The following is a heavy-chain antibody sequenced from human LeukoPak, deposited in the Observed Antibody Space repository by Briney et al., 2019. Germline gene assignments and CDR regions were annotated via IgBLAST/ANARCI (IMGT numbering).Heavy chain of an antibody. V-gene: IGHV3-20*04. Sequence: GESLRLSCGASGFAFDDYGMSWLPEAPGKGLEWVSALKGNGCSTGYAHSVRGRFTISRDNANNSLYLQMSSLRAEDTGLYYCARDDYDSSGYYYVYYWGQGTLVTVSS. CDR3: ARDDYDSSGYYYVYY. D-gene: IGHD3-22*01. CDR1: GFAFDDYG. CDR2: LKGNGCST. J-gene: IGHJ4*02.